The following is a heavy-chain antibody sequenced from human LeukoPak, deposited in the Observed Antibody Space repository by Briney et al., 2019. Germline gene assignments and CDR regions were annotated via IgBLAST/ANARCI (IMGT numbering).Heavy chain of an antibody. CDR1: GGSINNYY. J-gene: IGHJ4*02. V-gene: IGHV4-59*08. D-gene: IGHD1-26*01. Sequence: SETLSLTCTVSGGSINNYYWSWIRQPPGKGLEWIGYIYYSGYTNYNPSLKSRVTISVDTSKNQFSLKLSSVTAADTAVYYCARPSWSQWVFDYWGQGTLVTVSS. CDR3: ARPSWSQWVFDY. CDR2: IYYSGYT.